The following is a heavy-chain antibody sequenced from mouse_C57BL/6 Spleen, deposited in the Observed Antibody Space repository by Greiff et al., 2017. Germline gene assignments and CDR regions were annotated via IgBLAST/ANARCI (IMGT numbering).Heavy chain of an antibody. D-gene: IGHD2-1*01. Sequence: EVKLVESGGGLVQSGRSLRLSCATSGFTFSDFYMEWVRQAPGKGLEWIAASRNKANDYTTEYSASVKGRFIVSRDTSQSILYLQMNALRAEDTAIYYCARDAFYYGNCYAMDYGGQGTSVTVSS. CDR3: ARDAFYYGNCYAMDY. CDR2: SRNKANDYTT. J-gene: IGHJ4*01. V-gene: IGHV7-1*01. CDR1: GFTFSDFY.